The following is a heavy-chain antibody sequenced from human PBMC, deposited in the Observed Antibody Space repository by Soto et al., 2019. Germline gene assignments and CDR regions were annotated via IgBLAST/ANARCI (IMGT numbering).Heavy chain of an antibody. V-gene: IGHV3-73*01. CDR3: TRHVCRGPTCPSTVFYYMEV. CDR2: IDHKTNSYWT. J-gene: IGHJ6*03. D-gene: IGHD2-15*01. Sequence: EVQLEESGGGLVQPGGSLKLSCVASGFTFSGSALHWVRRASGKGLEWIGGIDHKTNSYWTTDAASLEGRFSISRDESKNAAYLQVNSLRHEDTAVYYCTRHVCRGPTCPSTVFYYMEVWGKGTTVTVSS. CDR1: GFTFSGSA.